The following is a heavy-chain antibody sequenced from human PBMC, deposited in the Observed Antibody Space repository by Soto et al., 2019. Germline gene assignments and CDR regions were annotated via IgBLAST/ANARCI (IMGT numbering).Heavy chain of an antibody. J-gene: IGHJ4*02. Sequence: GGSLRLSCAASGFTFSSYAMSWVRQAPGKGLEWVSGISGSGGSTYYADSVKGRFTISRDNSKNTLYLQMNSLRAEDTAIYYCAKDLRSSSSQYFDYWGQGTLLTVSS. D-gene: IGHD6-13*01. CDR1: GFTFSSYA. V-gene: IGHV3-23*01. CDR2: ISGSGGST. CDR3: AKDLRSSSSQYFDY.